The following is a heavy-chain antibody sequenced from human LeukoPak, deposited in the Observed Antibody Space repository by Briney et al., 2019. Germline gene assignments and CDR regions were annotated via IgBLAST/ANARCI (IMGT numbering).Heavy chain of an antibody. J-gene: IGHJ4*02. CDR3: ARDRSGVLLWFGELSGTEGDY. D-gene: IGHD3-10*01. Sequence: PGGSLRLSCAASGFTFSSYSMNWVRQAPGKGLEWVSSISSSSSYIYYADSVKGRFTISRDNAKNSLYLQMNSLRAEDTAVYYCARDRSGVLLWFGELSGTEGDYWGQGTLVTVSS. CDR1: GFTFSSYS. V-gene: IGHV3-21*01. CDR2: ISSSSSYI.